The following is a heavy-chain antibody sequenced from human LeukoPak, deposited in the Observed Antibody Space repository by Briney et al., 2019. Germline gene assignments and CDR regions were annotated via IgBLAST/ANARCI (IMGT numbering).Heavy chain of an antibody. J-gene: IGHJ4*02. CDR2: INPNSGGT. Sequence: GASVKVSCKASGYTFTGYYMHWVRQAPGQGLEWMGWINPNSGGTNYAQKFQGRVTMTRDTSISTAYMELSRLRSNDTAVYYCARVSGSYSPPDYWGQGTLVTVSS. CDR1: GYTFTGYY. CDR3: ARVSGSYSPPDY. V-gene: IGHV1-2*02. D-gene: IGHD1-26*01.